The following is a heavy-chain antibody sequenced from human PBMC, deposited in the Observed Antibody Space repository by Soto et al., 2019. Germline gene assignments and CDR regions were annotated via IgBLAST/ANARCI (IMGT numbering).Heavy chain of an antibody. J-gene: IGHJ5*02. CDR2: ISAYNGNT. V-gene: IGHV1-18*01. Sequence: ASVKVSCKASGYTFTSYGISWVRQAPGQGLEWMGWISAYNGNTNYAQKLQGRVTMTTDTSTSTAYMELRSLRSDDTAVYYCARRSSGWRYNWFDPWRQGTLVTVSS. D-gene: IGHD6-19*01. CDR3: ARRSSGWRYNWFDP. CDR1: GYTFTSYG.